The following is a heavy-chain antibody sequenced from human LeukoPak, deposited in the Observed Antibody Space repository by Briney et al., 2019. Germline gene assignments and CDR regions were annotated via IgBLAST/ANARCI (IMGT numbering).Heavy chain of an antibody. D-gene: IGHD3-10*01. CDR1: GFTFSRYW. CDR2: INGDGSDT. Sequence: GGSLRLSCAASGFTFSRYWMHWVRQAPGKGLVWVSRINGDGSDTSYADPVKGRFTISRDNSKNTLYLQMNSLRAEDTAVYYCARGHVWFGELLYYFDYWGQGTLVTVSS. CDR3: ARGHVWFGELLYYFDY. J-gene: IGHJ4*02. V-gene: IGHV3-74*01.